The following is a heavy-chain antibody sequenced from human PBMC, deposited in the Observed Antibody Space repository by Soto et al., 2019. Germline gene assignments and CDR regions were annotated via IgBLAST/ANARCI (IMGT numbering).Heavy chain of an antibody. J-gene: IGHJ3*02. CDR3: AKAYNYAGGAFDI. CDR1: GFRFDDYA. V-gene: IGHV3-9*01. Sequence: GGSLRLSCAASGFRFDDYAMHWVRQAPGKGLEWVSGSSWNSGSIGYADSVKGRFTISRDNARDSLYLQMNSLRIEDTALYYCAKAYNYAGGAFDIWGQGTMVTVSS. CDR2: SSWNSGSI. D-gene: IGHD1-20*01.